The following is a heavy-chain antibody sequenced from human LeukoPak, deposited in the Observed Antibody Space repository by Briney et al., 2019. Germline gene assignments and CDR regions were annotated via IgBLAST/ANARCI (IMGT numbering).Heavy chain of an antibody. CDR2: ISHSGDT. Sequence: PSETLSLTCAVYSGSFSGYYWSWIRQSPGKGLEWIGEISHSGDTNYNPSLDSRITMSVDTSKNQFSLKLHFVTAADTALYYCARHLRLLAIYYFDYWGQGTLVTVSS. CDR1: SGSFSGYY. V-gene: IGHV4-34*01. D-gene: IGHD3-3*02. J-gene: IGHJ4*02. CDR3: ARHLRLLAIYYFDY.